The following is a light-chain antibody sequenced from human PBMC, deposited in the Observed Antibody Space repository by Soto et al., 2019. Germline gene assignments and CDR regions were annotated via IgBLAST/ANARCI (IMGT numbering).Light chain of an antibody. CDR1: SSDVGGHNL. CDR2: DVS. J-gene: IGLJ3*02. Sequence: QSALTQPRSVSGSPGQSVTISCTGTSSDVGGHNLVSWYQQHPGKAPKLVIYDVSKWPSGVPDRFFGSKSGNTASLTISGLQAEDEDDYYWCSYAGSSRGVFGGGTKLTVL. V-gene: IGLV2-11*01. CDR3: CSYAGSSRGV.